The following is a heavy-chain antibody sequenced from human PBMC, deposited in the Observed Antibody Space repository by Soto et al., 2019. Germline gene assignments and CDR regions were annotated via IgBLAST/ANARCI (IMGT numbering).Heavy chain of an antibody. V-gene: IGHV3-74*01. Sequence: EVQLVESGGGLVQPGGSLRLSCAASGFTFSSYWMHWVRQAPGKGLVWVSRINSDGSTTSYADSVKGRFTISRDNAKNTLYMQMNSLRAEDTAVYYCARVRNGDWHFDYWGQGNLVTISS. CDR1: GFTFSSYW. CDR2: INSDGSTT. J-gene: IGHJ4*02. D-gene: IGHD4-17*01. CDR3: ARVRNGDWHFDY.